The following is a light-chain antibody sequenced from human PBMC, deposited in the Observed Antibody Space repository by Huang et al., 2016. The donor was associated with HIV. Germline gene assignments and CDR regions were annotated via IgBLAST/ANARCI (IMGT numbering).Light chain of an antibody. J-gene: IGKJ5*01. CDR1: QSVGTY. Sequence: IQMTQSPTSLSASVGDRVYISCRTSQSVGTYLNWYQQKPGKSQKLLISSASTLHSGVPSRFSGGVSGTVFTLTIRGLQFDDFATYFCQQSYGALSSFGPGTRL. CDR3: QQSYGALSS. CDR2: SAS. V-gene: IGKV1-39*01.